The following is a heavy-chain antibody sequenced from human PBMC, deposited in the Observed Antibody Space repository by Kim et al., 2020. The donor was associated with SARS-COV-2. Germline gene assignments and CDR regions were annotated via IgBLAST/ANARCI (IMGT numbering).Heavy chain of an antibody. D-gene: IGHD3-22*01. V-gene: IGHV4-34*01. Sequence: SETLSLTCAVYGWSFSAYYWSWIRQPPGRGLELIGKINHGGSTNYNPSLKSRVTISIDTSKSQFSLRLSSVTAADSTVYYCARGDAYYYDDSGYYPLLFAYWGQGTLVTVS. CDR2: INHGGST. J-gene: IGHJ4*02. CDR1: GWSFSAYY. CDR3: ARGDAYYYDDSGYYPLLFAY.